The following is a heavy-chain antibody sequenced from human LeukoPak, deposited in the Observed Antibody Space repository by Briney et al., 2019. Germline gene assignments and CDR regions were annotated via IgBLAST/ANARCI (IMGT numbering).Heavy chain of an antibody. CDR3: AKDWIGYCSGGSCLGRDAFDI. J-gene: IGHJ3*02. Sequence: GGSQRLSCAASGFTFSSYAMSWVRQAPGKGLEWVSAISGSGGSTYYADSVKGRFTISRDNSKNTLYLQMNSLRAEDTAVYYCAKDWIGYCSGGSCLGRDAFDILGQGTMVTVSS. CDR1: GFTFSSYA. D-gene: IGHD2-15*01. V-gene: IGHV3-23*01. CDR2: ISGSGGST.